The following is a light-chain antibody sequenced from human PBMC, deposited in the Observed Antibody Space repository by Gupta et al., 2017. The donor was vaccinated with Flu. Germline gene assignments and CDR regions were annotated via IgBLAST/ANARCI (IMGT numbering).Light chain of an antibody. CDR2: DAS. CDR3: QQRSNWPQIT. Sequence: STGTLSLSPWERATLSHRASQSVSSYLAWYQQKPGQAPRLLIYDASNRATGIPSRFSGSGSGTDFTLTISSLEPEDFAVYYCQQRSNWPQITFG. CDR1: QSVSSY. V-gene: IGKV3-11*01. J-gene: IGKJ5*01.